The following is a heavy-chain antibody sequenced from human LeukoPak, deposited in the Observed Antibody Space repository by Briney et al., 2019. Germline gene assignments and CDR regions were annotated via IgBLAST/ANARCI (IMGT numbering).Heavy chain of an antibody. V-gene: IGHV3-23*01. CDR1: GFTFSSYA. Sequence: GGSLRLSCAASGFTFSSYAMSWVRQAPGKGLEWVAGISGSGGSTYYADSVKGRFTISRDNSKNTLYLQMNSLRPDDTAVYYCAKSGYSYAYVDYWGQGTLVTVSS. J-gene: IGHJ4*02. CDR3: AKSGYSYAYVDY. D-gene: IGHD5-18*01. CDR2: ISGSGGST.